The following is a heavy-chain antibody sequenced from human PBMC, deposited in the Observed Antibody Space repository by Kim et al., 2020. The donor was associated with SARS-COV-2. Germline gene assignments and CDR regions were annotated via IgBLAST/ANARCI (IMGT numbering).Heavy chain of an antibody. Sequence: YYADSVKGRFTISRANSKNTLYLQMNSLRAEDTAVYYCAKKEGGDYYFDYWGQGTLVTVSS. V-gene: IGHV3-23*01. CDR3: AKKEGGDYYFDY. D-gene: IGHD2-21*02. J-gene: IGHJ4*02.